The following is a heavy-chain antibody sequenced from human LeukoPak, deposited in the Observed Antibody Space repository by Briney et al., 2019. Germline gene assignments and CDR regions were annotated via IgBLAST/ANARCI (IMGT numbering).Heavy chain of an antibody. CDR2: TYYRSKWYN. CDR3: ASTWMGSSSLRWYYFDY. Sequence: SQTLSLTCAISGDSVSSNSAAWNWIRQSPSRGLEWLGRTYYRSKWYNDYAVSVKSRITINPDTSKNQISLQLNSVTPEDTAVYYCASTWMGSSSLRWYYFDYWGQGTLVTVSS. CDR1: GDSVSSNSAA. D-gene: IGHD6-13*01. V-gene: IGHV6-1*01. J-gene: IGHJ4*02.